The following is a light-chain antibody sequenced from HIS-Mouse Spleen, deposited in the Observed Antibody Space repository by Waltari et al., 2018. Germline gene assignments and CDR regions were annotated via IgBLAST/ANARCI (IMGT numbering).Light chain of an antibody. V-gene: IGLV2-14*03. CDR2: DSS. Sequence: QSALTQPASVSGSPGQSITISCTGTSSDVGGYNYVSWYQQHPGKAPKLMSYDSSNRPSGVSNRFAGSKSGNTASLTISGLQAEDEADYYCSSYTSSSFNVVFGGGTKLTVL. CDR1: SSDVGGYNY. CDR3: SSYTSSSFNVV. J-gene: IGLJ2*01.